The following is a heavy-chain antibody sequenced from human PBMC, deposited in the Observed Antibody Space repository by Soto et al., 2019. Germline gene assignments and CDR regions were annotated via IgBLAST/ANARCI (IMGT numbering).Heavy chain of an antibody. D-gene: IGHD4-17*01. CDR1: GFTFSSYA. CDR2: ISGSGGST. CDR3: AKVLGTTNAPSRNDY. J-gene: IGHJ4*02. Sequence: EVQLLESGGGLVQPGGSLRLSCAASGFTFSSYAMSWVRQAPGKGLEWVSAISGSGGSTYYADSVKGRFTISRDNSKNTLYRQMNGLRAEDTAVYYCAKVLGTTNAPSRNDYWGQGTMVAVAS. V-gene: IGHV3-23*01.